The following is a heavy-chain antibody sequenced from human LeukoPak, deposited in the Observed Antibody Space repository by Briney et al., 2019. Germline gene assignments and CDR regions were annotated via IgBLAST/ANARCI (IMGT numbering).Heavy chain of an antibody. CDR2: ISGSGGRP. CDR1: GFTFSSCA. V-gene: IGHV3-23*01. D-gene: IGHD2-2*01. CDR3: ARHPEPGYCSSTSCHESYFDY. J-gene: IGHJ4*02. Sequence: GGSLRLSCAASGFTFSSCAMSWVRQAPGKGLKWVSAISGSGGRPYYADSVKGRFTISRDNSKNTLYLQMNSLRAEDTAVYYCARHPEPGYCSSTSCHESYFDYWGQGTLVTVSS.